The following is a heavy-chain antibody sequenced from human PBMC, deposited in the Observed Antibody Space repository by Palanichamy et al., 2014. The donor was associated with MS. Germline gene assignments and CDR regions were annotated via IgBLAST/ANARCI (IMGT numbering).Heavy chain of an antibody. CDR2: INPSLGGT. CDR3: ARDWGRKYFFDY. V-gene: IGHV1-46*01. Sequence: QVQLVQSGAEVKKPEASVRVSCRTSGYTFTNHYMHWVRQAPGQGLEWMGIINPSLGGTITAQKFQGRLSMTTDTSTNTVYMDLSNLRSDDTAIYYCARDWGRKYFFDYWGQGTLVAVSS. D-gene: IGHD7-27*01. J-gene: IGHJ4*02. CDR1: GYTFTNHY.